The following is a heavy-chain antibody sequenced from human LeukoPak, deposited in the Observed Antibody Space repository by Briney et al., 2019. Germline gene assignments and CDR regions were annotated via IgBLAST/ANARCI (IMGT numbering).Heavy chain of an antibody. D-gene: IGHD6-6*01. Sequence: ASVKVSCKASGGTFSSYAISWVRQAPGQGLKWMGGIIPIFGTANYAQKFQGRVTITTDESTSTAYMELSSLRSEDTAVYYCARMTTRSTDSIAARPGYFDYWGQGTLVTVSS. V-gene: IGHV1-69*05. CDR1: GGTFSSYA. CDR3: ARMTTRSTDSIAARPGYFDY. CDR2: IIPIFGTA. J-gene: IGHJ4*02.